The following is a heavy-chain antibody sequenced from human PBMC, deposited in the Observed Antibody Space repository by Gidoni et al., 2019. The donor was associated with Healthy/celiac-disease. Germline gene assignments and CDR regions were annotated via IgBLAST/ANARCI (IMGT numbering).Heavy chain of an antibody. D-gene: IGHD2-21*01. CDR3: ARGRTYSYY. CDR2: IYSNWKL. CDR1: GGSMSSYS. V-gene: IGHV4-59*01. Sequence: QVQLQESGPGLVKSSETLSLTCIVSGGSMSSYSWTWLRQPPGKGLEWIGNIYSNWKLDYNHSLKSRITISVDTSRSQFSLKFNSVTAADTAVYYCARGRTYSYYWGQGTLVTVSS. J-gene: IGHJ4*02.